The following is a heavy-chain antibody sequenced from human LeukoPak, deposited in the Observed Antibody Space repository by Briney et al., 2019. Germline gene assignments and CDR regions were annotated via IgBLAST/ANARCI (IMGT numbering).Heavy chain of an antibody. V-gene: IGHV3-23*01. CDR2: ITGSGIGA. D-gene: IGHD5-12*01. CDR3: AKPDYNGYDPYFFDY. J-gene: IGHJ4*02. CDR1: GFTFSNYA. Sequence: GGSLRLSCVASGFTFSNYAMNWVRQAPGKGLEWISHITGSGIGADYADSVKGRFTISGHNSQNTVFLHMNNLRVEDTAVYYCAKPDYNGYDPYFFDYWGQGILVTVSS.